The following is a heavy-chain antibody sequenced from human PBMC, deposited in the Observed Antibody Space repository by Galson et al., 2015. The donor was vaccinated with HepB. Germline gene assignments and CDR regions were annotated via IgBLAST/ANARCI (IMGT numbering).Heavy chain of an antibody. D-gene: IGHD2-15*01. Sequence: PALVKPTQTLTLTCTVSGFSLSNARMGVSWIRQPPGKALEWLAHIFSNDEKSYSTSLKSRLTISKDTSKSQVVLTMTNMDPVDTATYYCARMFRWWQLGPFDYWGQGTLVTVSS. J-gene: IGHJ4*02. CDR2: IFSNDEK. CDR3: ARMFRWWQLGPFDY. V-gene: IGHV2-26*01. CDR1: GFSLSNARMG.